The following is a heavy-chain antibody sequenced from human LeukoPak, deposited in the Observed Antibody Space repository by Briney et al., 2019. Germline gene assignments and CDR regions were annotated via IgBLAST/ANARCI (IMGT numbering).Heavy chain of an antibody. D-gene: IGHD5-18*01. CDR3: TTQIRPKQWIQGDAFDI. CDR2: IKSKTDGGTT. CDR1: GFTFSNSW. J-gene: IGHJ3*02. V-gene: IGHV3-15*01. Sequence: GGSLRLSCAASGFTFSNSWMSWVRQAPGKGLEWVGRIKSKTDGGTTDYAAPVKGRFTISRDDSKNTLYLQMNSLKTEDTAVYNCTTQIRPKQWIQGDAFDIWGQGTMVTVSS.